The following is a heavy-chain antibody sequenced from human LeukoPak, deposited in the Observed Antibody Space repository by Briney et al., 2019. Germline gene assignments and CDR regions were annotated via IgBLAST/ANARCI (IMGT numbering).Heavy chain of an antibody. CDR2: IYYSGST. CDR3: ARVSSSRIIYMDV. D-gene: IGHD6-13*01. J-gene: IGHJ6*03. Sequence: SETLSLTCTVSGGSISSYYWSWIRQPPGKGLEWIGYIYYSGSTNYNPSLKSRVTISVDTSKNQFSLKLSSVTAADTAVYYCARVSSSRIIYMDVWGKGTTVTISS. CDR1: GGSISSYY. V-gene: IGHV4-59*01.